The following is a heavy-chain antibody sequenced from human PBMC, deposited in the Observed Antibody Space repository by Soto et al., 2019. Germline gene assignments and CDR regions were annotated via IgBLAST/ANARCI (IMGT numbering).Heavy chain of an antibody. J-gene: IGHJ6*02. V-gene: IGHV4-39*07. Sequence: PSETLSLTCTVSGGSINSSSSYWAWIRQPPGKGLEWIGSKYYSGTSYSNPSLKSRLSMSVDTSKNQFSLRLSSVTAADTAVYYCARDKTAAGFDYYDGMDVWGQGTTVTVSS. CDR3: ARDKTAAGFDYYDGMDV. CDR2: KYYSGTS. CDR1: GGSINSSSSY. D-gene: IGHD6-13*01.